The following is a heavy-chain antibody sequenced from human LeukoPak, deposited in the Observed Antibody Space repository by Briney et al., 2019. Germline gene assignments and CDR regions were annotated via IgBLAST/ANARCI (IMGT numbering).Heavy chain of an antibody. CDR3: ARTRGFGELVWEGFDP. D-gene: IGHD3-10*01. J-gene: IGHJ5*02. CDR1: GGSITSTTYY. Sequence: PSETLSLTCTLSGGSITSTTYYWGWIRQPPGKGLEWIGSSYYSGNTYYNPSLKSRVTISLDTSRKQFSLKLSSVTAADTAVYYCARTRGFGELVWEGFDPWGQGTLVAVSS. CDR2: SYYSGNT. V-gene: IGHV4-39*01.